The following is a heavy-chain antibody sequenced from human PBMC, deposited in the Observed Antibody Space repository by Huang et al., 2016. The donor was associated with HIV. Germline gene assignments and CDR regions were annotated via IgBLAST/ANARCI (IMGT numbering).Heavy chain of an antibody. V-gene: IGHV1-2*06. CDR3: ARGAAAGVDAFDI. CDR1: GNTFKDYY. CDR2: INPNSGAI. D-gene: IGHD6-13*01. Sequence: QVQLVQSGAEVKKPGASVKVSCKASGNTFKDYYIHWVRQAPGEGLEWVGRINPNSGAIMYAQNLQGRVTMTRDTSISTAYMELSRLTSDDTAMYYCARGAAAGVDAFDIWGQGTMVTVSS. J-gene: IGHJ3*02.